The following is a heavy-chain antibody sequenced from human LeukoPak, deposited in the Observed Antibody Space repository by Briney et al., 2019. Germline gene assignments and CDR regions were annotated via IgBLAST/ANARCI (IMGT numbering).Heavy chain of an antibody. CDR1: GFTFNNYG. J-gene: IGHJ4*02. V-gene: IGHV3-30*18. CDR2: ISYDGRNI. D-gene: IGHD2-2*01. CDR3: AKGPLRGTAAAIDY. Sequence: GGSLRLSCAASGFTFNNYGMHWVRQAPGKGLEWVAVISYDGRNIHYPDSVKGRFTISRDISTHTLWLQMHSLTTADTAVYYCAKGPLRGTAAAIDYWGQGTLVTVSS.